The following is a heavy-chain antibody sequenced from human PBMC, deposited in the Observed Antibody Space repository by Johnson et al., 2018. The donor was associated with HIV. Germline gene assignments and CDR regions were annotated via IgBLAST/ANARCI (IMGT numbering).Heavy chain of an antibody. D-gene: IGHD4-17*01. CDR3: ARDATPWGGDYVGYTFDL. J-gene: IGHJ3*01. CDR1: GFIFSKYN. CDR2: ITSSGSSV. Sequence: EVQLVESGGGLVQPGGSLRLSCEVSGFIFSKYNMAWIRQAPGKGLECLSYITSSGSSVYYADSVKGRFTISRDNARASLFLRINSLRADDSGVYYCARDATPWGGDYVGYTFDLWGQGTVVTVSS. V-gene: IGHV3-48*03.